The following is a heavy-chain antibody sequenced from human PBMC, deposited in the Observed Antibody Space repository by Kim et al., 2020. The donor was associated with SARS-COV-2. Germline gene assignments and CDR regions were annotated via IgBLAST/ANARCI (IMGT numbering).Heavy chain of an antibody. Sequence: GGSLRLSCAASGFTFSSYSMNWVRQAPGKGLEWVSSISSSSSYIYYADSVKGRFTISRDNAKNSLYLQMNSLRAEDTAVYYCARDSSCSSTSCFLDRPKSFEAYYYYGMDVWGQGTTVTVSS. V-gene: IGHV3-21*01. D-gene: IGHD2-2*01. CDR3: ARDSSCSSTSCFLDRPKSFEAYYYYGMDV. J-gene: IGHJ6*02. CDR2: ISSSSSYI. CDR1: GFTFSSYS.